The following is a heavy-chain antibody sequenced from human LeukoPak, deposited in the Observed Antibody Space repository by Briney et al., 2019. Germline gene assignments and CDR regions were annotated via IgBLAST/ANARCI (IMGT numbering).Heavy chain of an antibody. Sequence: KPSETLSLTCTVSGGSISSSSYYWGWIRQPPGKGLEWIGSIYYSGSTYYNPSLKSRVTISVDTSKNQFSLKLSSVTAADTAVYYCARGSRGYSYGRYYYYYYMDVWGKGTTVTISS. J-gene: IGHJ6*03. D-gene: IGHD5-18*01. CDR3: ARGSRGYSYGRYYYYYYMDV. V-gene: IGHV4-39*07. CDR2: IYYSGST. CDR1: GGSISSSSYY.